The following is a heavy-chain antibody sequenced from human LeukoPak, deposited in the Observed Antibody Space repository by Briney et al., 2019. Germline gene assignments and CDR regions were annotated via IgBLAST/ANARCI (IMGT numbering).Heavy chain of an antibody. Sequence: ETSETLSLTCTVSGGSISSSSYYWGWIRQPPGKGLEWIGSIYYSGSTYYNPSLKSRVTISVDTSKNQFSLKLSSVTAADTAVYYCVRDPGYCSSTSCYGYFDYWGQGTLVTVSS. J-gene: IGHJ4*02. CDR1: GGSISSSSYY. CDR3: VRDPGYCSSTSCYGYFDY. D-gene: IGHD2-2*01. CDR2: IYYSGST. V-gene: IGHV4-39*07.